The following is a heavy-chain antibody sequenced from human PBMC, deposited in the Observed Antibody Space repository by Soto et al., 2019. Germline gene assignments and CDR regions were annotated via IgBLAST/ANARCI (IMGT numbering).Heavy chain of an antibody. V-gene: IGHV4-59*08. Sequence: SETLSLTCSVSGGSISRYYWSWIRQPPGKGLEWIGYINYSGSTEYSPSLKSRVTISVDTSKNQFSLNLRSVTAADSAVYYCARHIDDASGWYNWFDPWGQGTPVTVSS. CDR1: GGSISRYY. D-gene: IGHD6-19*01. J-gene: IGHJ5*02. CDR3: ARHIDDASGWYNWFDP. CDR2: INYSGST.